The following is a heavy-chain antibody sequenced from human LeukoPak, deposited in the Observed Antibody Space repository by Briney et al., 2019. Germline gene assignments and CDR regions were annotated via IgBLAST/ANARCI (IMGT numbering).Heavy chain of an antibody. CDR2: TNPDRGDT. Sequence: ASVKVSCKASGYTFTDFYIHWVRQAPGQGLEWMGWTNPDRGDTKYAQKFQGRVTVTRDTSINTVYMELISLISDDTAVYYCARDRVSTNDYWGQGTLVTVSS. J-gene: IGHJ4*02. CDR3: ARDRVSTNDY. CDR1: GYTFTDFY. V-gene: IGHV1-2*02.